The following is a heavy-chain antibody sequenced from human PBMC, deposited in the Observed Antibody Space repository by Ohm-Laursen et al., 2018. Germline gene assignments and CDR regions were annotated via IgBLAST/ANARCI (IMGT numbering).Heavy chain of an antibody. J-gene: IGHJ4*02. D-gene: IGHD6-19*01. CDR3: ARDGSGWYSH. Sequence: SQTLSLTCTVSGESISGYYWNWIRLPAGKGLEWIGRIYSSGNTIYNPSLKSRVIMSVDTSKNQFSLKLNSVTAADTAVYYCARDGSGWYSHWGQGTLVTVSS. CDR1: GESISGYY. V-gene: IGHV4-4*07. CDR2: IYSSGNT.